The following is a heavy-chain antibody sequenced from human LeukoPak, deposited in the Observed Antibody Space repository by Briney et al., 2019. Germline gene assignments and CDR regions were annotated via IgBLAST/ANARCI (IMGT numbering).Heavy chain of an antibody. D-gene: IGHD3-3*01. CDR2: INHSGST. V-gene: IGHV4-34*01. Sequence: SETLSLTCAVYGGSFSGYYWSWIRQPPGKGLEWIGEINHSGSTNYNPSLKSRVTISVDTSKNQFSLKLSSMTAADTAVYYCARGPYDFWSGYYIWFDPWGQGTLVTVSS. J-gene: IGHJ5*02. CDR3: ARGPYDFWSGYYIWFDP. CDR1: GGSFSGYY.